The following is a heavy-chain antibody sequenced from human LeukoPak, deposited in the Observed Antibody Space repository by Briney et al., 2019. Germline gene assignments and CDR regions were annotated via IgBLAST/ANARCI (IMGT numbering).Heavy chain of an antibody. CDR2: ISSSSSTI. D-gene: IGHD6-19*01. Sequence: SGGSLRLSCAASGFTFSSYSMNWVRQAPGKGLEWVSYISSSSSTIYYADSVKGRFTISRDNSKNTLYLQMNSLRAEDTAVYYCARADTGYSSGWLDYWGQGTLVTVSS. J-gene: IGHJ4*02. CDR1: GFTFSSYS. CDR3: ARADTGYSSGWLDY. V-gene: IGHV3-48*01.